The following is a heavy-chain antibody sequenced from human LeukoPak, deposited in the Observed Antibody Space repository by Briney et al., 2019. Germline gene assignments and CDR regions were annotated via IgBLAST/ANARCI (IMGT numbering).Heavy chain of an antibody. D-gene: IGHD3-10*01. V-gene: IGHV4-4*09. Sequence: PSETLSLTCTVSGGSISSYYWSWIRQPPGKGLEWIGYIYASGSTNYNPSLKSRVTISVDTSKNQFSLKLSSVTAADTAVYYCARAVRRYYPFDYWGQGTLVTVSS. CDR3: ARAVRRYYPFDY. CDR2: IYASGST. J-gene: IGHJ4*02. CDR1: GGSISSYY.